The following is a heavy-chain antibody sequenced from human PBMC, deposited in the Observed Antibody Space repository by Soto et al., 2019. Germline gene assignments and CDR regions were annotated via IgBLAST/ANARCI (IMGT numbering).Heavy chain of an antibody. CDR1: GFAFTTYA. CDR2: ISGSGGSS. V-gene: IGHV3-23*01. D-gene: IGHD6-13*01. J-gene: IGHJ6*02. Sequence: LRLSCAASGFAFTTYAMTWVRQAPGKGLEWVSVISGSGGSSYYADSVKGRFNISRDNSKNTLFLQMNGLRAEDTAVYYCAKVTKRAAAGRYEYYKYGMDVWGQGTTVTVSS. CDR3: AKVTKRAAAGRYEYYKYGMDV.